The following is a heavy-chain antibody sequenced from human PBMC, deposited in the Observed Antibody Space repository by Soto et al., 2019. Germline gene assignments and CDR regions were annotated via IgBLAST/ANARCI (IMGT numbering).Heavy chain of an antibody. CDR2: IKQDGSEK. CDR3: ARDRQWLDEECFDY. D-gene: IGHD6-19*01. CDR1: GFTFSSYW. J-gene: IGHJ4*02. V-gene: IGHV3-7*03. Sequence: EVQLVESGGGLVQPGGSLRLSCAASGFTFSSYWMSWVRQAPGKGLEWVANIKQDGSEKYYVDSVKGRFTISRDNAKKSLYLQINSLRGEETAVYCCARDRQWLDEECFDYWGQGTLWTVSS.